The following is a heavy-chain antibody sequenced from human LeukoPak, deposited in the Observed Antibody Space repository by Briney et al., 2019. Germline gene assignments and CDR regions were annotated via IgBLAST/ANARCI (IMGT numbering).Heavy chain of an antibody. V-gene: IGHV4-31*11. CDR3: ARDNHYYDSSGHRNWFDP. D-gene: IGHD3-22*01. CDR2: IYYSGST. Sequence: SETLSLTCAVYGGSFSGYYWSWIRQHPGKGLEWIGYIYYSGSTYYNPSLKSRVTISVDTSKNQFSLKLSSVTAADTAVYYCARDNHYYDSSGHRNWFDPWGQGTLVTVSS. CDR1: GGSFSGYY. J-gene: IGHJ5*02.